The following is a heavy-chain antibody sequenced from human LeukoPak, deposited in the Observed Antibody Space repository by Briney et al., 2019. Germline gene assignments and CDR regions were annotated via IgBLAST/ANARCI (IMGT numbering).Heavy chain of an antibody. CDR1: GFTFSSYG. CDR2: ISGSGGST. D-gene: IGHD1-20*01. V-gene: IGHV3-23*01. Sequence: PGWSLRLSCAASGFTFSSYGMSWVRQAPGKGPEWVSAISGSGGSTYYADSVNGRFTISRDNSKNTLYLQMNSLRAEDTAVYYCAKDLNWNDGSWPDYWGQGTLVTVSS. J-gene: IGHJ4*02. CDR3: AKDLNWNDGSWPDY.